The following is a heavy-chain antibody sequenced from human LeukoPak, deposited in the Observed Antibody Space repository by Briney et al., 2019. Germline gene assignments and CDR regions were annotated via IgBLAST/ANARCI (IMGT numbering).Heavy chain of an antibody. CDR2: ISYDGSNK. CDR3: ASDSSTFY. CDR1: GLTFSSYA. D-gene: IGHD6-13*01. V-gene: IGHV3-30*04. J-gene: IGHJ4*02. Sequence: GGSLRLSCAASGLTFSSYAMHWVRQAPGKGLEWVAVISYDGSNKYYADSVKGRFTISRDNSKNTLYLQMNSLRAEDTAVYYCASDSSTFYWGQGTLVTVSS.